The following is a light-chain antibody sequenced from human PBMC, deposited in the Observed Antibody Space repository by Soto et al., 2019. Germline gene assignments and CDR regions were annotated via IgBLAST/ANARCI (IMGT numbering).Light chain of an antibody. CDR1: GSDIGPTYD. CDR3: LSYDTSLSSPYV. CDR2: GNK. V-gene: IGLV1-40*01. Sequence: QSVLTQPPSVSGAPRQRVTISCTGSGSDIGPTYDVHWYQQLPGTAPKLLIYGNKNRPSGVPDRFSGSKSGTSASLAITGLQAEDEADYYCLSYDTSLSSPYVFGTGTKSPS. J-gene: IGLJ1*01.